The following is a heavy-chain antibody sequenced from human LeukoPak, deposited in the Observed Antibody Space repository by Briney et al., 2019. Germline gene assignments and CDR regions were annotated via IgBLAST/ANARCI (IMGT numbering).Heavy chain of an antibody. CDR2: IKEDGSEK. Sequence: PGGSLRLSCAAPGFTFSSSWMSWVRQAPGKGLEWVANIKEDGSEKCYVEPVKGGFSISRDNAKNSLYLQMNSLRVEDTAVYYCTRGRLTMTWGQGTLVTVSS. CDR1: GFTFSSSW. V-gene: IGHV3-7*01. J-gene: IGHJ5*02. CDR3: TRGRLTMT. D-gene: IGHD3-22*01.